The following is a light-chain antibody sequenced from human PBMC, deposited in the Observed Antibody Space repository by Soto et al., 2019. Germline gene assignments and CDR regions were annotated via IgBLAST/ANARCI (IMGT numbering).Light chain of an antibody. J-gene: IGKJ1*01. V-gene: IGKV1-39*01. CDR3: QQSYRTPRT. Sequence: IQMTQSPSSLSASVGDRVTITCRASQSIDSYLNWYQQKPGQAPTLLIFGATSLQSGVPSRFSGSGFGTDFSLTVSSLQPDDIASYYCQQSYRTPRTCGQGTKVEIK. CDR2: GAT. CDR1: QSIDSY.